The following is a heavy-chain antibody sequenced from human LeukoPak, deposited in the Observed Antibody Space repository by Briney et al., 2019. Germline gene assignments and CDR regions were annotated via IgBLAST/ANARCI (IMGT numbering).Heavy chain of an antibody. CDR2: IKQDGSEK. J-gene: IGHJ4*02. CDR1: GFIFSSHW. D-gene: IGHD2-8*02. V-gene: IGHV3-7*01. CDR3: ARVLERTGGDDY. Sequence: GGSLRLSCEASGFIFSSHWMSWVRQAPGKGLKWVANIKQDGSEKYYVDSVKGRFTISRDNAKNSLYLQMNSLRAEDTAVYYCARVLERTGGDDYWGQGTPVTVSS.